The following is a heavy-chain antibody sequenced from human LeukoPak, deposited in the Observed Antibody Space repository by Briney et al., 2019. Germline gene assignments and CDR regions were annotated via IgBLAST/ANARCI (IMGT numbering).Heavy chain of an antibody. CDR1: GFTFSSYA. D-gene: IGHD6-19*01. Sequence: GRSLRLSCAASGFTFSSYAMHWVRQAPGKGLEGVAVISYDGSNKYYADSVKRRFTISRDNSKNTLYLQMNSLRAEDTAVYYCARTYPGIAVAGTGFDYWGQGTLVTVSS. CDR3: ARTYPGIAVAGTGFDY. V-gene: IGHV3-30*04. J-gene: IGHJ4*02. CDR2: ISYDGSNK.